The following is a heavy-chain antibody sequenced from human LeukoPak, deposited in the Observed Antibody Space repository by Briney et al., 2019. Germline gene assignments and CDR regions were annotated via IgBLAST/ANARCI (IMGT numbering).Heavy chain of an antibody. J-gene: IGHJ4*02. Sequence: ASVKVSCKAPGYTFTGYYMHWVRQAPGQGLEWMGWINPNSGGTDYAQKFQGRVTMTRDTSISTAYMEVTRLRSDDTAVYYCAIASYYYDSSGSYYFDYWGQGTLVTVSS. V-gene: IGHV1-2*02. CDR3: AIASYYYDSSGSYYFDY. CDR1: GYTFTGYY. CDR2: INPNSGGT. D-gene: IGHD3-22*01.